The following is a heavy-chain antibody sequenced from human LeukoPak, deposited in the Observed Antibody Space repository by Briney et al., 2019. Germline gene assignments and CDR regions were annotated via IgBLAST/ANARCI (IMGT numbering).Heavy chain of an antibody. CDR2: ISAYNGDT. D-gene: IGHD3-10*01. J-gene: IGHJ4*02. V-gene: IGHV1-18*01. CDR3: ARSGFLWFGELFPSDY. Sequence: ASVKVSCKASGYTFTSYGINWVRQAPGQGLEWMGWISAYNGDTNYAQKLQGRVTMTTDTSTSTAYMELRSLRSDDTAVYYCARSGFLWFGELFPSDYWGQGTLVTVSS. CDR1: GYTFTSYG.